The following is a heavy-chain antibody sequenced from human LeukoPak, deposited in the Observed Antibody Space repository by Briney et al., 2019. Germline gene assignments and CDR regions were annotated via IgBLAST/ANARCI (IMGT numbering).Heavy chain of an antibody. CDR3: ARGHRGYYDLWSGYYY. CDR1: GGSISSYY. J-gene: IGHJ4*02. Sequence: PSETLSLTCTVSGGSISSYYWSWIRQPPGKGLEWIGYIYYSGSTNYNPSLKSRVTISVDTSKNQFSLKLSSVTAADTAVYYCARGHRGYYDLWSGYYYWGQGTLVTVSS. D-gene: IGHD3-3*01. CDR2: IYYSGST. V-gene: IGHV4-59*08.